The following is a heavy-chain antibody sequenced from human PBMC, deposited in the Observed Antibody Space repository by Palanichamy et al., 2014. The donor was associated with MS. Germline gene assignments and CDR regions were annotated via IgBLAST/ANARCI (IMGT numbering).Heavy chain of an antibody. CDR2: ISDSGGTT. Sequence: EVQLVESGGDLVQPGGSPRLSCAASGFTFSGHEMNWVRQAPGTGLEWVAHISDSGGTTYYADPVKGRFTIARDNAKNSLFLQMNSLRVEDTALYYCTRGLEGFDPWGQGTLVTVSS. V-gene: IGHV3-48*03. J-gene: IGHJ5*02. CDR1: GFTFSGHE. CDR3: TRGLEGFDP. D-gene: IGHD6-6*01.